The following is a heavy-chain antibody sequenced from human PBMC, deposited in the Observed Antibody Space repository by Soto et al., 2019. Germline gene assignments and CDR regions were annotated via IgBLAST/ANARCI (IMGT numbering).Heavy chain of an antibody. CDR3: AGLYCSSTSCSTHNWFGP. CDR1: GYTFTSYG. D-gene: IGHD2-2*02. J-gene: IGHJ5*02. V-gene: IGHV1-18*01. Sequence: EASVKVSCKASGYTFTSYGISWVRQAPGQGLEWMGWISAYNGNTNYAQKLQGRVTMTTDTSTSTAYMELRSLRSDDTAVYYCAGLYCSSTSCSTHNWFGPWGQGTLVTFSS. CDR2: ISAYNGNT.